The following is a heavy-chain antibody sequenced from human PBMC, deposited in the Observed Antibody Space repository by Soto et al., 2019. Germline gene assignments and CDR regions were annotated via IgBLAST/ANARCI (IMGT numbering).Heavy chain of an antibody. Sequence: QVQLVESGGGVVQPGRSLRLSCAASGFTFSSYGMHWVRQAPGKGLEWVAVIWYDGSNKYYADSVKGRFTISRDNSKNTLYLQLNSLTAEDTTVYYCARAPGAAGYFDYWGQVTLVTVSS. V-gene: IGHV3-33*01. CDR2: IWYDGSNK. CDR3: ARAPGAAGYFDY. J-gene: IGHJ4*02. CDR1: GFTFSSYG. D-gene: IGHD6-13*01.